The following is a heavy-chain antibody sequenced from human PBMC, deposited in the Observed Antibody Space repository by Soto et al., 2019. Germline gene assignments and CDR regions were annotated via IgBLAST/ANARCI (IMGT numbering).Heavy chain of an antibody. CDR2: IIPIFGTA. D-gene: IGHD1-26*01. V-gene: IGHV1-69*13. CDR3: GRARVGATDLYYYYGMDV. CDR1: GGTFSSYA. J-gene: IGHJ6*02. Sequence: SVKCSFKASGGTFSSYAISWVRQAPGQGLEWMGGIIPIFGTAKYAQKFQGRVTITADESTSTAYMELSSLRSEDTAVYYWGRARVGATDLYYYYGMDVCGQGTTVTVSS.